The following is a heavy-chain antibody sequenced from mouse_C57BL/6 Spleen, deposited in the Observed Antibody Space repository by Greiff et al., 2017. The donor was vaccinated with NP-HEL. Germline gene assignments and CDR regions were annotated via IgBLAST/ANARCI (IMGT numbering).Heavy chain of an antibody. CDR1: GYTFTSYW. D-gene: IGHD2-4*01. V-gene: IGHV1-69*01. CDR3: ARWRITTGYYYAMDY. J-gene: IGHJ4*01. CDR2: IDPSDSYT. Sequence: QVQLQQPGAELVMPGASVKLSCKASGYTFTSYWMHWVKQRPGQGLEWIGEIDPSDSYTNYNQKFKGKSTLTVDKSSSTAYMQLSSLTSEDSAVYYCARWRITTGYYYAMDYWGQGTSVTVSS.